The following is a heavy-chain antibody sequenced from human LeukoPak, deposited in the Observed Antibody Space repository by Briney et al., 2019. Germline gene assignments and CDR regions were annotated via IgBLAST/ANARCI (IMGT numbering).Heavy chain of an antibody. CDR1: GGSIGSSSYY. CDR3: ARRTYYYDNYAFDI. D-gene: IGHD3-22*01. V-gene: IGHV4-39*01. Sequence: SETLSLTCTVSGGSIGSSSYYWGWIRQPPGKGLEWIGSIYYSGSTYYNPSLKSRVTISVDTSKNQFSLKLSSVTAADTAVYYCARRTYYYDNYAFDIWGQGTMVTVSS. J-gene: IGHJ3*02. CDR2: IYYSGST.